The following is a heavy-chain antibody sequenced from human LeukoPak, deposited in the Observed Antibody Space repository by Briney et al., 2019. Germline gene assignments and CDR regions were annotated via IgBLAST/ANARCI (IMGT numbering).Heavy chain of an antibody. CDR2: MHPGDSNT. J-gene: IGHJ4*02. CDR3: ARRSGDHYFDN. Sequence: GESLKISCKASGYSFTSYWIGWVRQMPGKGLEWMGIMHPGDSNTRYSPSFQGQVTISAEKSINTAYLQWGSLKASDTAIYYCARRSGDHYFDNWGQGTLVTVSS. D-gene: IGHD4-17*01. V-gene: IGHV5-51*01. CDR1: GYSFTSYW.